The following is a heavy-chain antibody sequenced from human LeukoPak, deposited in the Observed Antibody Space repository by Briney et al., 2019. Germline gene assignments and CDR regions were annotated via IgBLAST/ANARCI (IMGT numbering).Heavy chain of an antibody. V-gene: IGHV3-20*04. J-gene: IGHJ3*02. CDR2: INWNGGST. CDR3: ARYHYYASGSNDAFDI. D-gene: IGHD3-10*01. Sequence: PGGSLRLSCAASGFTFDDYGMSWVRQAPGKGLEWVSGINWNGGSTGYADSVKGRFTISRDNAKNSLYLQMNSLRAEDTAVYYCARYHYYASGSNDAFDIWGQGTMVTVSS. CDR1: GFTFDDYG.